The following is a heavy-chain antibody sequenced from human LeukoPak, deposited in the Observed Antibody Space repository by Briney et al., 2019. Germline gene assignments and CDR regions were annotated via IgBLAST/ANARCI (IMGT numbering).Heavy chain of an antibody. D-gene: IGHD2-2*01. J-gene: IGHJ5*02. CDR2: IYYSGST. V-gene: IGHV4-59*12. Sequence: SETLSLTCTVSGGSISSYYWSWIRQPPGKGLEWIGYIYYSGSTNYNPSLKSRVTISVDTSKNQFSLKLSSVTAADTAVYYCARGKGYCSSTSCSNNWFDPWGQGTLVTVSS. CDR1: GGSISSYY. CDR3: ARGKGYCSSTSCSNNWFDP.